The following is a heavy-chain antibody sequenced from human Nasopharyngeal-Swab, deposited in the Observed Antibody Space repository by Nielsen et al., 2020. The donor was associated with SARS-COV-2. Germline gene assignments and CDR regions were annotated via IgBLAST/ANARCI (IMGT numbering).Heavy chain of an antibody. CDR2: SSRGNDDT. J-gene: IGHJ6*02. V-gene: IGHV1-3*01. CDR1: GYSFTSYP. Sequence: ASVKVSCKASGYSFTSYPIHWVRQAPGQRLEWMGWSSRGNDDTRYSEKFQGRVTFTRDTSASTAYMELSSLRSEDTAVYYCARYVDYDILTGYYYYGMDVWGQGTTVTVSS. CDR3: ARYVDYDILTGYYYYGMDV. D-gene: IGHD3-9*01.